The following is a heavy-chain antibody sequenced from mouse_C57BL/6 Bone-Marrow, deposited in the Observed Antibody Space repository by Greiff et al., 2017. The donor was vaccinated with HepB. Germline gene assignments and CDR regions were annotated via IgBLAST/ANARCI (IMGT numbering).Heavy chain of an antibody. CDR3: ARSIMIYSNFFDY. D-gene: IGHD2-5*01. J-gene: IGHJ2*01. CDR2: IHPNSGST. V-gene: IGHV1-64*01. Sequence: QVQLQQPGAELVKPGASVKLSCKASGYTFTSYWMHWVKQRPGQGLEWIGMIHPNSGSTNYNEKFKSKATLTVDKSSSTAYMQLSSLTSEDSAVYYCARSIMIYSNFFDYWGQGTTLTVSS. CDR1: GYTFTSYW.